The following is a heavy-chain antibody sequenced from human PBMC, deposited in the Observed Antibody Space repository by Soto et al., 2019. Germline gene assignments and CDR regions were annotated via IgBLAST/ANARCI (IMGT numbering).Heavy chain of an antibody. CDR1: GGSISSGGYY. CDR3: ARTEKDHYDSSGKLTWFDP. J-gene: IGHJ5*02. Sequence: KTSETLSLTCTVSGGSISSGGYYWSWIRQHPGKGLEWIGYIYYSGITYYNPSLKSRVTISVDTSKNQFSLKLSSVTAADTAVYYCARTEKDHYDSSGKLTWFDPWGQGTLVTVSS. V-gene: IGHV4-31*03. D-gene: IGHD3-22*01. CDR2: IYYSGIT.